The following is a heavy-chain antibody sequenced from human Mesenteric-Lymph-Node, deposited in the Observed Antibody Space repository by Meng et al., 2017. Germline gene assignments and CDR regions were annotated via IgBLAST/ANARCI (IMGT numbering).Heavy chain of an antibody. J-gene: IGHJ4*02. V-gene: IGHV3-21*01. Sequence: SCAASGFTFSSYSMNWVRQAPGKGLEWVSSISSSSSYIYYADSVKGRFTISRDNAKNSLYLQMNSLRAEDTAVYYCARGPYYDSSGYWYWGQGTLVTVSS. D-gene: IGHD3-22*01. CDR3: ARGPYYDSSGYWY. CDR2: ISSSSSYI. CDR1: GFTFSSYS.